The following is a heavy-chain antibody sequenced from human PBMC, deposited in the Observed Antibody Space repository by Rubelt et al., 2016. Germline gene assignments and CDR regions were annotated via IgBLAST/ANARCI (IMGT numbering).Heavy chain of an antibody. CDR1: GFTFSSYS. CDR3: ARASMTTYRFDP. V-gene: IGHV3-21*04. CDR2: ISSSSSYI. D-gene: IGHD3-16*01. J-gene: IGHJ5*02. Sequence: EVQLVESGGGLVQPGGSLRLSCAASGFTFSSYSMNWVRQAPGKGLEWVSSISSSSSYIYYAVSVKGRLTISRHNSRNTLYLQMNSLRAEDTAVYYCARASMTTYRFDPWGQGTLVTVSS.